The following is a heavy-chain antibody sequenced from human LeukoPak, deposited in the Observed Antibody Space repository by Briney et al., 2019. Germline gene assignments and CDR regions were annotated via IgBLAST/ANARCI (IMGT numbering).Heavy chain of an antibody. CDR2: INPDDGTT. CDR1: GYTFTSYG. Sequence: GASVKVSCKASGYTFTSYGINGVRQAPGQGGDWVGMINPDDGTTASAQKFQGRVTVTSDTSTSTVYVEMSSLRSEDTAIYYCARGPRSGYSGYDYWGQGTLITVSS. V-gene: IGHV1-46*01. J-gene: IGHJ4*02. CDR3: ARGPRSGYSGYDY. D-gene: IGHD5-12*01.